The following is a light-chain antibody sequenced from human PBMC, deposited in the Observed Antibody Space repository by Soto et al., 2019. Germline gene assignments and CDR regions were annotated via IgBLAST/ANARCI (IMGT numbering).Light chain of an antibody. Sequence: EIVMTQSPANLSVSPGERATLSYRASQSVNINLAWYQQKPGQAPRLLIFGASSRANGIPASFSGSGSGTEFTLTISNLQTEDFAVYYCQQYNKWPRTFGQGTKVEI. V-gene: IGKV3-15*01. CDR1: QSVNIN. CDR2: GAS. CDR3: QQYNKWPRT. J-gene: IGKJ1*01.